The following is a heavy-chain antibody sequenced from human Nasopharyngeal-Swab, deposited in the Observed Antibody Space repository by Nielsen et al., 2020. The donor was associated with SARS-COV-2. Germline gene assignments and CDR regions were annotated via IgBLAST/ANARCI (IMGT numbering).Heavy chain of an antibody. CDR3: TRDDSIAVAGVGCYYYGMDV. Sequence: WIRQHPGKGLEWVGFIRSNAYGGTTEYAATVKGRFTITRDDSKSIAYLQMNSLKTEVTAVYYCTRDDSIAVAGVGCYYYGMDVWGQGTTVTVSS. D-gene: IGHD6-19*01. CDR2: IRSNAYGGTT. V-gene: IGHV3-49*02. J-gene: IGHJ6*02.